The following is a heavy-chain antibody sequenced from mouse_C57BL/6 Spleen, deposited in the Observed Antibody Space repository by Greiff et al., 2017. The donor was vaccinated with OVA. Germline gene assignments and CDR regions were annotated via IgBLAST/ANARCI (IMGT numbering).Heavy chain of an antibody. CDR3: ARRGGYYGSSFDY. CDR1: GYTFTSYW. Sequence: QVQLQQPGAELVKPGASVKLSCKASGYTFTSYWMQWVKQRPGQGLEWIGEIDPSDSYTNYNQKFKGKATLTVGTSSSTAYMQLSSLTSEDSAVYYCARRGGYYGSSFDYWGQGTTLTVSS. D-gene: IGHD1-1*01. V-gene: IGHV1-50*01. CDR2: IDPSDSYT. J-gene: IGHJ2*01.